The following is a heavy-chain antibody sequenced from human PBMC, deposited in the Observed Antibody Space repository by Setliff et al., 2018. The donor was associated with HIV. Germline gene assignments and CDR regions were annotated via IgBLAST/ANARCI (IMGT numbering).Heavy chain of an antibody. CDR2: INEDGDKK. Sequence: PGGSLRLSCATSRFSFSTFWMTWVRQAPGKGLEWIANINEDGDKKYHADSVRGRLTISRDNAKNSLYLQMNSLRAEDTAVYYCAKQVGYCSSSSCPSGRYIDVWGKGTTVTVSS. V-gene: IGHV3-7*03. CDR1: RFSFSTFW. J-gene: IGHJ6*03. D-gene: IGHD2-2*01. CDR3: AKQVGYCSSSSCPSGRYIDV.